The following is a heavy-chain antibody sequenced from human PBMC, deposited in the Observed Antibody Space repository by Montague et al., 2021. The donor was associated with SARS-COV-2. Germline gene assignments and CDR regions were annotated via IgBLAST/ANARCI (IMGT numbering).Heavy chain of an antibody. CDR2: VRPGGGT. Sequence: SETLSLTCTVSGGSISTYCWNWTRQPPRKGLQWIGCVRPGGGTDCNPSLKSRVTISVDTSKNQLSLKLTSLTADDTAVYYCARPQNRGGERWLHAPMYWGRGISVTVSS. V-gene: IGHV4-59*08. D-gene: IGHD5-24*01. CDR3: ARPQNRGGERWLHAPMY. CDR1: GGSISTYC. J-gene: IGHJ4*02.